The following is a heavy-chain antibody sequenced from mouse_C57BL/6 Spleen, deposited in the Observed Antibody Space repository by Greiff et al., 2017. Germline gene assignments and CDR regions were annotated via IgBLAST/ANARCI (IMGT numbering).Heavy chain of an antibody. CDR3: ARRGLFYAMDY. D-gene: IGHD3-1*01. CDR2: IYPGDGDT. J-gene: IGHJ4*01. Sequence: VMLVESGAELVKPGASVKISCKASGYAFSSYWMNWVKQRPGKGLEWIGQIYPGDGDTNYNGKFKGKATLTADKSSSTAYMPLSSLTSEDSAVYFCARRGLFYAMDYWGQGTSVTVSS. V-gene: IGHV1-80*01. CDR1: GYAFSSYW.